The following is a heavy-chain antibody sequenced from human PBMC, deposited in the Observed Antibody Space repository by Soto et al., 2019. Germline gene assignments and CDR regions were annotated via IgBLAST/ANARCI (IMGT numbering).Heavy chain of an antibody. Sequence: ASVKVSCTASGYTFTSYGISLVRQAHGQGLEWMGWISAYNGNTNYAQKLQGRVTMTTDTSTSTAYMELRSLRSDDTAVYYCARDIESIVVVPAADYDAFDIWGQGTMVTVSS. V-gene: IGHV1-18*01. CDR1: GYTFTSYG. J-gene: IGHJ3*02. CDR2: ISAYNGNT. CDR3: ARDIESIVVVPAADYDAFDI. D-gene: IGHD2-2*01.